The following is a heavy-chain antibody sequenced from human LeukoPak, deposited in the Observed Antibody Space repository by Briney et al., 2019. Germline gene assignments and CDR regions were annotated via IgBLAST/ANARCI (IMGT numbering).Heavy chain of an antibody. D-gene: IGHD3-10*01. V-gene: IGHV3-48*03. Sequence: PGGSLRLSCAASGFTFSSYEMNWARQAPGKGLEWVSYVSTSGSTIYYADSVKGRLTISRDNAKNSLYLQMNSLRAEDTAVYYCAKDIVGLLWFGELSPDYAFDIWGQGTMVTVSS. CDR1: GFTFSSYE. J-gene: IGHJ3*02. CDR3: AKDIVGLLWFGELSPDYAFDI. CDR2: VSTSGSTI.